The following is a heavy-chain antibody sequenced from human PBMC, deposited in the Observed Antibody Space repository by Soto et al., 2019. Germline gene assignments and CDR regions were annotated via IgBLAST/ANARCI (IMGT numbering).Heavy chain of an antibody. CDR1: GGSISSSNW. Sequence: SETLSLTCAVSGGSISSSNWVSWFLQPPWKGLEWIGEIYHSGSTNYNPSLKSRVTISVDKSKNQFSLKLSSVTAADTAVYYCARALRYCSGGSCYFFPYYYYGMDVWGQGTTVTVSS. CDR2: IYHSGST. CDR3: ARALRYCSGGSCYFFPYYYYGMDV. D-gene: IGHD2-15*01. J-gene: IGHJ6*02. V-gene: IGHV4-4*02.